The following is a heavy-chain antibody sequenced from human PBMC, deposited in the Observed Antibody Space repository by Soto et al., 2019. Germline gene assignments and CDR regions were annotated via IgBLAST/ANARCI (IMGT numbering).Heavy chain of an antibody. CDR3: AKVPSTSFNYYYYYMDV. J-gene: IGHJ6*03. D-gene: IGHD2-2*01. CDR1: GFTFSSYA. V-gene: IGHV3-23*01. Sequence: GGSLRLSCAASGFTFSSYAMSWVRQAPGKGLEWVSAISGSGGSTYYADSVKGRFTISRDNSKNTLYLQMNSLRAEDTAVYYCAKVPSTSFNYYYYYMDVWGKGTTVTVSS. CDR2: ISGSGGST.